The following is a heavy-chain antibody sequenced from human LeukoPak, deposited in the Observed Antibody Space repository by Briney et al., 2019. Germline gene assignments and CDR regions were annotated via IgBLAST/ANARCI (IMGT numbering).Heavy chain of an antibody. Sequence: GGSLRLSCAASGFTFSSYGMHWVRQAPGKGLEWVAVISYDGSNKYYTDSAKGRFTISRDNSKNTLYLQMNSLRAKDTAVYYCAKEGVEMATISPFDYWGQGTLVTVSS. CDR2: ISYDGSNK. CDR1: GFTFSSYG. CDR3: AKEGVEMATISPFDY. J-gene: IGHJ4*02. D-gene: IGHD5-12*01. V-gene: IGHV3-30*18.